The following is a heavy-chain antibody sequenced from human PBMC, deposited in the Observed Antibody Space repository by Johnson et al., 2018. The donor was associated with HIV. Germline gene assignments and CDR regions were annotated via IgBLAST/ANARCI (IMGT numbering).Heavy chain of an antibody. Sequence: QVQLVESGGGVVQPGRSLRLSCAASGFTFSSYAMHWVRQAPGTGLEWVAVISYDGSNKYYAYSVKGRFTISRDNSRNTLFLQMNSLRAEDTAMYFCVRRFYDSSAFDVWGQGTLVTVSS. D-gene: IGHD3-22*01. CDR2: ISYDGSNK. CDR3: VRRFYDSSAFDV. V-gene: IGHV3-30*04. CDR1: GFTFSSYA. J-gene: IGHJ3*01.